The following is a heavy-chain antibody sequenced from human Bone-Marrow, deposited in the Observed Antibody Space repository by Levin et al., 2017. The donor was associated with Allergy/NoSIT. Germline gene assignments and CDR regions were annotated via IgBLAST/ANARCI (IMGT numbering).Heavy chain of an antibody. CDR1: GFTFSSYA. D-gene: IGHD1-1*01. CDR2: IVNSGST. Sequence: AGGSLRLSCAASGFTFSSYAMSWVRQAPGKGLEWIASIVNSGSTYYADSVKGRFTISRDNSKNTLYLQMNSLRAEDTAEYYCAKGSTTGTTRSDYWGQGTLVTVSS. J-gene: IGHJ4*02. CDR3: AKGSTTGTTRSDY. V-gene: IGHV3-23*01.